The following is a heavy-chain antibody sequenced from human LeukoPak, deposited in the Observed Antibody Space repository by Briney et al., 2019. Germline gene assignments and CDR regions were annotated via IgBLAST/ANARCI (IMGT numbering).Heavy chain of an antibody. Sequence: SETLSLTCTVSGYSISSGYYWGWIRQPPGNGLEWIGSIYHSGSTYYNPSLKSRVTISVDTSKNQFSLKLSSVTAADTAVYYCARGASIYYGSGSRLDYWGQGTLVTVSS. CDR1: GYSISSGYY. CDR2: IYHSGST. D-gene: IGHD3-10*01. J-gene: IGHJ4*02. V-gene: IGHV4-38-2*02. CDR3: ARGASIYYGSGSRLDY.